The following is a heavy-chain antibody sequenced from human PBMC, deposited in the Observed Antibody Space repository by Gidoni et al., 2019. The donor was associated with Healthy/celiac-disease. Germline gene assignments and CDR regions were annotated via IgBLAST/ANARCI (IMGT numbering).Heavy chain of an antibody. D-gene: IGHD6-19*01. CDR3: ARDLFHGIAVADDAFDI. Sequence: QVQLQESGPGLVKPSETLSLTCTVSGGSISSYYWSWIRQPAGKGLEWIGRIYTSGSTNYNPSLKSRVTMSVDTSKNQFSLKLSSVTAADTAVYYCARDLFHGIAVADDAFDIWGQGTMVTVSS. CDR1: GGSISSYY. CDR2: IYTSGST. J-gene: IGHJ3*02. V-gene: IGHV4-4*07.